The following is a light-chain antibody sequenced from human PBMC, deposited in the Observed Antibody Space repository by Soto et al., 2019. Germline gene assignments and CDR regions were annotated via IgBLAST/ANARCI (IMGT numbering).Light chain of an antibody. CDR3: QQYGSSPRT. J-gene: IGKJ1*01. Sequence: EIVLSQSPGTLSLSPGERATLSCRASQSVSSNYLAWYQHKPGQAPRLVIYGASSRATGIPDRFSGSGSETDFTLTISRLEPEDFAVYYCQQYGSSPRTFGQGTKVDIK. CDR2: GAS. V-gene: IGKV3-20*01. CDR1: QSVSSNY.